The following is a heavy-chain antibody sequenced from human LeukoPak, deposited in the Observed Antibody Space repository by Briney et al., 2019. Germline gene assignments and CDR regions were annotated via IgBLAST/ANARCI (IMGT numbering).Heavy chain of an antibody. J-gene: IGHJ5*02. CDR1: GGSISSYY. V-gene: IGHV4-59*01. CDR3: ATELRYFDWLPYDWFDP. CDR2: IYYSGST. Sequence: SGTLSLTCTVSGGSISSYYWSWIRQPPGKGLEWIGYIYYSGSTNYNPSLKSRVTISVDTSKNRFSLKLRSVTAADTAVYYCATELRYFDWLPYDWFDPWGQGTLVTVSS. D-gene: IGHD3-9*01.